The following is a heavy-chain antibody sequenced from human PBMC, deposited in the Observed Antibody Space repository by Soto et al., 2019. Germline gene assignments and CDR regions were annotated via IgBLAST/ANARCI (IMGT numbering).Heavy chain of an antibody. D-gene: IGHD3-10*01. CDR1: GYTFTSYY. V-gene: IGHV1-46*01. CDR3: ASITMVRGVTNFDY. CDR2: INPSGGST. Sequence: ASVKVSCKASGYTFTSYYMHWVRQAPGQGLEWMGIINPSGGSTSYAQKFQGRVTMTRDTSTSTVYMELSSLRSEDTAVYYCASITMVRGVTNFDYGAREPLVTVP. J-gene: IGHJ4*02.